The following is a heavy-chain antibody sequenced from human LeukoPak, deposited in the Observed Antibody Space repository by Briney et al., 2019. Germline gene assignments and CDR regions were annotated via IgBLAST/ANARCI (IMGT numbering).Heavy chain of an antibody. CDR1: GFTFTSFG. V-gene: IGHV1-18*01. Sequence: ASVKVSCKASGFTFTSFGITWVRQAPGQGLEWVGWISANSGKTDYAQTLEGRVTMTTDSSTSTAYMDLRSLTSDDTAIYYCARGRITMVRGVKGWFDPWGQGTLVTVSS. D-gene: IGHD3-10*01. J-gene: IGHJ5*02. CDR3: ARGRITMVRGVKGWFDP. CDR2: ISANSGKT.